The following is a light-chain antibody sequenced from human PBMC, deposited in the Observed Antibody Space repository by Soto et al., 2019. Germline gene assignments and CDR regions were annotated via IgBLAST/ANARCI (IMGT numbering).Light chain of an antibody. CDR2: SDY. CDR1: SSNIGRNS. V-gene: IGLV1-44*01. J-gene: IGLJ3*02. Sequence: QSVLTQSPSASGTPGQRVTISCSGSSSNIGRNSVSWYQKHPGTAPKLLIFSDYQRPSGVPERFSGSKSGTSASLAISGLQPGDEADYFCSTWDDSLNGWVFGGGTKVTVL. CDR3: STWDDSLNGWV.